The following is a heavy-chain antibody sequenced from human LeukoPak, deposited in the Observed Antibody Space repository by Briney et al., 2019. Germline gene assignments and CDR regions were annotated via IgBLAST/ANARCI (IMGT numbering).Heavy chain of an antibody. CDR2: ISSSSYI. Sequence: PGGSLRLSCAASGFTFSSYSMNWVRQAPGKGLEWVSSISSSSYIYYADSVKGRFTISRDNAKNSLYLQMNSLRAEDTAVYYCAKEGAYYYDSHFDYWGQGTLVTVSS. CDR3: AKEGAYYYDSHFDY. V-gene: IGHV3-21*04. D-gene: IGHD3-22*01. CDR1: GFTFSSYS. J-gene: IGHJ4*02.